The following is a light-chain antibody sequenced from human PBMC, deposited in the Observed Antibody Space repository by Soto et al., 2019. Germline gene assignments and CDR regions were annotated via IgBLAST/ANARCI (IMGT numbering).Light chain of an antibody. V-gene: IGKV1-5*01. CDR2: DAS. CDR1: QSINNW. J-gene: IGKJ4*01. Sequence: DVQMTQSPSSLSASVGDRFTITCRASQSINNWLAWYQQKPGKAPKFLIYDASTLETGVPSRFSGSASGTEFTLTISGLQPEDVASYYCQQYDTYPLTFGGGTRVELK. CDR3: QQYDTYPLT.